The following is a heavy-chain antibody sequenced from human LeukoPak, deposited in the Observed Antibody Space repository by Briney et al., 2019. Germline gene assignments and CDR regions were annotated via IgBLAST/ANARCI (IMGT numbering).Heavy chain of an antibody. CDR3: AKDLGSGWYSYYFDY. J-gene: IGHJ4*02. CDR2: ISGSGGST. Sequence: PGGSLRLSCAASGFTFSSYSMNWVRQAPGKGLEWVSAISGSGGSTYYADSVKGRFTISRDNSKNTLYLQMNSLRAEDTAVYYCAKDLGSGWYSYYFDYWGQGTLVTVSS. D-gene: IGHD6-19*01. V-gene: IGHV3-23*01. CDR1: GFTFSSYS.